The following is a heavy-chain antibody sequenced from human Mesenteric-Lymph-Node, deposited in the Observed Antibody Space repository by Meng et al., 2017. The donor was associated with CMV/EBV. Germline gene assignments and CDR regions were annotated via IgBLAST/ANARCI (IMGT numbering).Heavy chain of an antibody. CDR1: GFTFSSYA. J-gene: IGHJ6*02. V-gene: IGHV3-53*01. CDR2: IYSGAAT. CDR3: ARERYYYDWGSPYGMDV. Sequence: GGSLRLSCAASGFTFSSYAMSWVRQAPGKGLEWVSVIYSGAATYYADSVKGRFTISRDNSKNTLYLQMNSLRAEDTAVYYCARERYYYDWGSPYGMDVWGQGTTVTVSS. D-gene: IGHD3-10*02.